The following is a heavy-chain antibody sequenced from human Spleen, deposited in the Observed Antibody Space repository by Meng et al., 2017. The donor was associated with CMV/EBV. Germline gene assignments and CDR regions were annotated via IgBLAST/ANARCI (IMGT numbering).Heavy chain of an antibody. J-gene: IGHJ4*02. CDR2: ISSFSNTK. CDR1: GFTFSSYS. Sequence: GESLKISCAASGFTFSSYSMNWVRQAPGKGLEWVSYISSFSNTKYYADSVKGRFTISRDNAKNSLYLRMNSLRAEDTAVYYCARAAFLRNYFDYWGQGTLVTVSS. D-gene: IGHD6-25*01. CDR3: ARAAFLRNYFDY. V-gene: IGHV3-48*04.